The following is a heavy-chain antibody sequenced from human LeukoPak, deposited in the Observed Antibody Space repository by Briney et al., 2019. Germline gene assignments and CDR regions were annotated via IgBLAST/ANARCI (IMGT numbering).Heavy chain of an antibody. V-gene: IGHV3-21*01. CDR2: ISSSGSYI. Sequence: GGSLRLSCAASGFTFSRNTMNWVRQAPGKGLEWVSSISSSGSYIYYPDSVKGQFTSTRDKSKNSLDLQRNRRRAEGTAVYYCARDGYGDYGRYFDYWRQGTGVSVSS. D-gene: IGHD4-17*01. J-gene: IGHJ4*02. CDR1: GFTFSRNT. CDR3: ARDGYGDYGRYFDY.